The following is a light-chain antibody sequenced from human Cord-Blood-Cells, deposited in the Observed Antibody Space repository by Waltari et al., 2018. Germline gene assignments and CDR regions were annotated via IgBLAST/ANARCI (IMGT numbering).Light chain of an antibody. V-gene: IGLV2-8*01. CDR1: SSDVGGYNY. Sequence: QSALTQPPSASGSPGQSVTIPCPGTSSDVGGYNYVPWYQQHPGKAPKLMIYEVSKRPSGVPDRFSGSKSGNTASLTVSGLQAEDEADYYCSSYAGSNNVVFGGGTKLTVL. J-gene: IGLJ2*01. CDR3: SSYAGSNNVV. CDR2: EVS.